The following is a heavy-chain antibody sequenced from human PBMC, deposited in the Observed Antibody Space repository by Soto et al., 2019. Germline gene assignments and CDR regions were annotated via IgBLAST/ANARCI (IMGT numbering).Heavy chain of an antibody. D-gene: IGHD1-7*01. J-gene: IGHJ6*03. CDR1: SGSISSSNW. V-gene: IGHV4-4*02. CDR2: IYHSGGI. Sequence: SETLSLTCAVSSGSISSSNWWSWARQPPGKGLVWIGEIYHSGGINYNPSLKSRVIISVDKSKNQFSLKLSSVTAADTAVYYCARTESYNWNSQDYYYYMDVWGKGTTVTVSS. CDR3: ARTESYNWNSQDYYYYMDV.